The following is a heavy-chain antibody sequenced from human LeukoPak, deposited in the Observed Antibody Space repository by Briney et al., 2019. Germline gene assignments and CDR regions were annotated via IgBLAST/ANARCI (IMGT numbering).Heavy chain of an antibody. V-gene: IGHV3-74*03. D-gene: IGHD2-21*02. CDR3: AITDDCRATTDCYSYFHH. J-gene: IGHJ1*01. Sequence: PGGSLRLSCAASGFTFSSYWMHWVRQAPGKGLVWISRISTDGTYTEYADSVKGRFTISRDNAKDTLYLQVNSLRAEDTAVYYCAITDDCRATTDCYSYFHHWGQGTLVTVSS. CDR2: ISTDGTYT. CDR1: GFTFSSYW.